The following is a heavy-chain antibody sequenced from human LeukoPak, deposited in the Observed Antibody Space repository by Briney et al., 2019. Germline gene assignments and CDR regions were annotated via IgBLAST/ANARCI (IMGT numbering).Heavy chain of an antibody. CDR3: AMRSSTTMSNWFDP. D-gene: IGHD2-2*01. Sequence: GASVKVSCKASGGTFSSYTISWMRQAPGQGLEWMGRIIPILGIANYAQKFQGRVTITADKSTSTAYMELSSLRSEDTAVYYCAMRSSTTMSNWFDPWGQGTLVTVSS. CDR1: GGTFSSYT. J-gene: IGHJ5*02. CDR2: IIPILGIA. V-gene: IGHV1-69*02.